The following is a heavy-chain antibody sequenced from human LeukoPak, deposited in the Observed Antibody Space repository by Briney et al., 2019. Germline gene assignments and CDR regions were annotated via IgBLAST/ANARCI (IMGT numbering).Heavy chain of an antibody. J-gene: IGHJ4*02. Sequence: SETLSLTCAVSGGSISSSNWWSWVRQPPGKGLERIGEIYHSGSTNYNPSLKSRVTISVDKSKNQFSLKLNSVTAADTAVYYCARAGRDGYNLFHYWGQGTLVTVSS. CDR3: ARAGRDGYNLFHY. CDR2: IYHSGST. V-gene: IGHV4-4*02. D-gene: IGHD5-24*01. CDR1: GGSISSSNW.